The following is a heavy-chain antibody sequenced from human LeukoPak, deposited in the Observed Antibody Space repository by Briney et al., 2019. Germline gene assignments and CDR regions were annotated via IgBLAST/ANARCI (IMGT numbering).Heavy chain of an antibody. CDR2: INSDGSST. J-gene: IGHJ4*02. CDR1: GFIFSSYW. Sequence: GGSLRLSCAASGFIFSSYWMHWVRQAPGKGLVWVTRINSDGSSTSYADSVKGRFTISRDNAKNTLYLQMNSLRAEDTAVYYCARRVVVPAAPYYFDYWGQGTLVTVSS. CDR3: ARRVVVPAAPYYFDY. V-gene: IGHV3-74*01. D-gene: IGHD2-2*01.